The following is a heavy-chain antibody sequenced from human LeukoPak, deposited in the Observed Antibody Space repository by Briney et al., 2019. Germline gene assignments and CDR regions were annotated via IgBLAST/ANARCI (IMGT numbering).Heavy chain of an antibody. CDR1: GGSISSSSYH. CDR2: IYYSGST. J-gene: IGHJ4*02. Sequence: SETLSLTCTVSGGSISSSSYHWGWIRQPPGKGLEWIGSIYYSGSTYYNPSLKSRVTISVDTSKNQFSLKLSSVTAADTAVYYRARQGGSYRRGDYWGQGTLVTVSS. D-gene: IGHD1-26*01. CDR3: ARQGGSYRRGDY. V-gene: IGHV4-39*01.